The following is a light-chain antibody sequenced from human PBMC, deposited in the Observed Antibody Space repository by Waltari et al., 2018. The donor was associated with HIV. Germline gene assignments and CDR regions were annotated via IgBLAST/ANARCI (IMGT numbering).Light chain of an antibody. CDR1: SSNIENDN. J-gene: IGLJ1*01. CDR2: KDT. V-gene: IGLV1-47*01. Sequence: QPVLTQPPSASGTPGQRVTISCSGSSSNIENDNVYWYQQFPGAAPKLLIYKDTQRPSGVPDRFPGSKSGTSASLAFGGLRSEDEADYYCVGWDSRLRGYVFGTGTKVTVL. CDR3: VGWDSRLRGYV.